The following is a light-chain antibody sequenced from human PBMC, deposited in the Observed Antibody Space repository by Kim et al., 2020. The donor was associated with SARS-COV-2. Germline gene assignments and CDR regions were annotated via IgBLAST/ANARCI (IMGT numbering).Light chain of an antibody. CDR1: SSNIGNNY. CDR2: DNN. J-gene: IGLJ3*02. CDR3: GTWDSSLSAGRV. Sequence: QSVLTQPPSVSAAPGQKVTISCSGSSSNIGNNYVSWYQQLPGTAPKLLIYDNNNRPSGIPDRFSGSKSGTSATLGITGLQTGDEADYYCGTWDSSLSAGRVFGGGTQLTVL. V-gene: IGLV1-51*01.